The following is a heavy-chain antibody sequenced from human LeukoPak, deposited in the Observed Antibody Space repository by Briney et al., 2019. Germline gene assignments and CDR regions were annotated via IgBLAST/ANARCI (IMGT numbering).Heavy chain of an antibody. J-gene: IGHJ4*02. V-gene: IGHV1-24*01. D-gene: IGHD1-26*01. Sequence: ASVSVSCKVSGYTLTELSMRWVRQAPGKGREWMGGFDPEDGETIYAQKFQGRVTMTEDTSTDTAYMELSSLRSEDTAVYYCATFGLRWELTLFDYWGQGTLVTVSS. CDR3: ATFGLRWELTLFDY. CDR1: GYTLTELS. CDR2: FDPEDGET.